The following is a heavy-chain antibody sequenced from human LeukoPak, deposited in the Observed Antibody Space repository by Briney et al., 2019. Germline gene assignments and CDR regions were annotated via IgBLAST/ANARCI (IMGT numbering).Heavy chain of an antibody. D-gene: IGHD3-22*01. CDR2: IKSDGSRT. CDR1: GFTFSTYW. CDR3: ARDSYYYDDRGSHYFGIDV. V-gene: IGHV3-74*01. Sequence: PGGSLRLSCGASGFTFSTYWMHWVRQAPGKGLVWVSRIKSDGSRTDYADSVKGRFIISRDNTKNTLYLQMSSLRAEDTAVYYCARDSYYYDDRGSHYFGIDVWGHGTTVTVSS. J-gene: IGHJ6*02.